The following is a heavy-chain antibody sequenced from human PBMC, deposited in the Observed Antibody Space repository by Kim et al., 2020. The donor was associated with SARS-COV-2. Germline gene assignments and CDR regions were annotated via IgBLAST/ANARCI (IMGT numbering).Heavy chain of an antibody. CDR3: ARGEYYYDSSGYPEYFQH. CDR2: INTNTGNP. J-gene: IGHJ1*01. D-gene: IGHD3-22*01. CDR1: GYTFTSYA. Sequence: ASVKVSCKASGYTFTSYAMNWVRQAPGQGLEWMGWINTNTGNPTYAQGFTGRFVFSLDTSVSTAYLQICSLKSEDTAVYYCARGEYYYDSSGYPEYFQHWGQGTLVTVSS. V-gene: IGHV7-4-1*01.